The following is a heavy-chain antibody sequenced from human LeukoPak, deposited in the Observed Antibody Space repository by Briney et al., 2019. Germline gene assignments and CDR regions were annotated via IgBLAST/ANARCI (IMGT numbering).Heavy chain of an antibody. CDR1: GYTLTSYG. V-gene: IGHV1-18*01. J-gene: IGHJ3*02. CDR2: ISAYNGNT. CDR3: ASDSSGSPWEAFDI. D-gene: IGHD3-22*01. Sequence: ASVKVSCKASGYTLTSYGISWVRQAPGQGLEWMGWISAYNGNTNYAQKLQGRVTMTTDTSTSTAYMEPRSLRSDDTAVYYCASDSSGSPWEAFDIWGQGTMVTVSS.